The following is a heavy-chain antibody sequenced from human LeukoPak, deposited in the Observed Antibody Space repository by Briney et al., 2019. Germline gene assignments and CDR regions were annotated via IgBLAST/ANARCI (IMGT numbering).Heavy chain of an antibody. J-gene: IGHJ6*02. CDR3: ARENLELYYYYGMDV. CDR2: ISAYNGNT. Sequence: ASVTVSCKASGYTFTSYGISWVRQAPGQGLEWMGWISAYNGNTNYAQKLQGRVTMTTDTSTSTAYMELRSLRSDDTAVYYCARENLELYYYYGMDVWGQGTTVTVSS. D-gene: IGHD1-26*01. CDR1: GYTFTSYG. V-gene: IGHV1-18*01.